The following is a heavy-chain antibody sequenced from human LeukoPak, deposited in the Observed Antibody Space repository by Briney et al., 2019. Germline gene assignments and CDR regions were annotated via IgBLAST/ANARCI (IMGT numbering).Heavy chain of an antibody. CDR2: IYYSGST. V-gene: IGHV4-39*01. CDR1: GGSISSSSYY. Sequence: SETLSLTCTVSGGSISSSSYYWGWIRQPPGKGREWIGSIYYSGSTYYNPSLRSRVTVSVYTTKHQSSKKLSSVTAADTAVYYCARRLPWFDPWGQGTLVPVSS. J-gene: IGHJ5*02. D-gene: IGHD2-21*02. CDR3: ARRLPWFDP.